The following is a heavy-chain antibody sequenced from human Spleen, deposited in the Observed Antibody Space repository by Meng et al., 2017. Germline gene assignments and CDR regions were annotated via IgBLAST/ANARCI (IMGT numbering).Heavy chain of an antibody. CDR2: INPKSGDT. V-gene: IGHV1-2*06. D-gene: IGHD6-25*01. Sequence: GQLVQSGAEVKKPGASVQVACQPVCYNFPAYYIHWVRRAPGQGLEWMGRINPKSGDTHYAQKFQARVTMTGDTSISTAYMELSGLRSDDTAMYYCARDEDISAAGKLFGDYWGQGTLVTVSS. CDR3: ARDEDISAAGKLFGDY. CDR1: CYNFPAYY. J-gene: IGHJ4*02.